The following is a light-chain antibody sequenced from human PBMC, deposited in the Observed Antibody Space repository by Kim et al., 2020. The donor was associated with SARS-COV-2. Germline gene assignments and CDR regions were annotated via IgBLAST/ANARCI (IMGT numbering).Light chain of an antibody. CDR1: KLGHKY. Sequence: SVSPGQTADITCSGDKLGHKYACWYQPKPGQSPVLVIYQDSKRPSGIPLRFSGSNSGNTATLTISGTQAMDEADYYCQAWDSSSVVFGGGTQLTVL. CDR2: QDS. V-gene: IGLV3-1*01. CDR3: QAWDSSSVV. J-gene: IGLJ2*01.